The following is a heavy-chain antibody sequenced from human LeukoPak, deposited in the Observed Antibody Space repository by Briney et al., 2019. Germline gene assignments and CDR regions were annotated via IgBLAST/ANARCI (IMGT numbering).Heavy chain of an antibody. CDR1: LGSISKYY. J-gene: IGHJ3*02. D-gene: IGHD3-9*01. CDR2: LSKSGNT. V-gene: IGHV4-59*01. CDR3: ARARYVNSFYAFDI. Sequence: SETLSLTCMGSLGSISKYYWSGMRLPPGKGLEWIGYLSKSGNTNYSPSLKSRVTIFGDTSKNQFFLKLSSVTAADTAVYYCARARYVNSFYAFDIWGQGTLVTVSS.